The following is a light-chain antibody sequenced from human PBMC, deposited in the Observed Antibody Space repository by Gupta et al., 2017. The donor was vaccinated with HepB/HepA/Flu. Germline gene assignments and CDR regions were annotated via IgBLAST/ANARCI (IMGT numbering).Light chain of an antibody. CDR2: RAS. Sequence: DIQMTQSPSPLSASVGDRVTITCRASQTISIWLAWYQQKPGEAPKLLIYRASSLQTGVPSRFSGSGSGTEFTLTISSLQPDDFATYYCQQYNSYLSFGPGTKVDIK. V-gene: IGKV1-5*03. CDR3: QQYNSYLS. CDR1: QTISIW. J-gene: IGKJ3*01.